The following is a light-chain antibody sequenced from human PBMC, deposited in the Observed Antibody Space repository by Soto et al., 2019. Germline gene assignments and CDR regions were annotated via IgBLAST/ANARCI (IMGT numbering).Light chain of an antibody. CDR2: EGT. CDR3: FAGATGGTSGYV. Sequence: QSVLTQPASVAWSPGQSITISCTGTSSDVGSYNLVSWYQQHPGKAPKLMIYEGTKRPSGVSNRFSGYKSGHTASLTIAGLQAADEADYYFFAGATGGTSGYVFGGGTKVTVL. CDR1: SSDVGSYNL. J-gene: IGLJ1*01. V-gene: IGLV2-23*01.